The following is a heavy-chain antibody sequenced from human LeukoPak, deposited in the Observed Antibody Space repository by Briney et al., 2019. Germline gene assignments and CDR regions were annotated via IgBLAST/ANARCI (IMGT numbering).Heavy chain of an antibody. D-gene: IGHD3-10*01. Sequence: SETLSLTCNVSGDSMENHYWSWIRQPPGKGLEWIGYKYWSGTSNYNPSLKSRVTISVDTSNNQVSLKLTSVTAADTAVYYCARGGVPLWTDRELDLWGQGTLVTVSS. V-gene: IGHV4-59*11. J-gene: IGHJ5*02. CDR1: GDSMENHY. CDR3: ARGGVPLWTDRELDL. CDR2: KYWSGTS.